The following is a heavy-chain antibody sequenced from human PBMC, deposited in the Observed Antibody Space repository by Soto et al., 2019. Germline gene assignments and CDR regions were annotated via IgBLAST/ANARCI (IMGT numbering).Heavy chain of an antibody. CDR1: GDSITSTDYY. V-gene: IGHV4-39*01. CDR3: ARHWRMGDSTVFGVVLGWFDP. D-gene: IGHD3-3*01. CDR2: IYYSGST. J-gene: IGHJ5*02. Sequence: SETLSLTCTATGDSITSTDYYWGWIRQPPRKGLEWVASIYYSGSTYHNPSLKSRVTISVDTSKNQFSLKVPTVTAADTAVNYCARHWRMGDSTVFGVVLGWFDPWVQRPLVTLSS.